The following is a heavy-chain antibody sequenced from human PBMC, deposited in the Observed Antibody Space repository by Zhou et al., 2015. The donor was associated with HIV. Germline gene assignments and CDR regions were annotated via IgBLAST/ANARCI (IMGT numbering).Heavy chain of an antibody. CDR3: ARNNQAGYSSSWYETYYYGMDV. V-gene: IGHV7-4-1*02. J-gene: IGHJ6*02. CDR1: GYTFTSYA. Sequence: QVQLVQSGSELKKPGASVKVSCKASGYTFTSYAMNWVRQAPGQGLEWMGWINTNTGNPTYAQGFTGRFVFSLDTSVSTAYLQISSLKAEDTAVYYCARNNQAGYSSSWYETYYYGMDVWGQGTTVTVSS. CDR2: INTNTGNP. D-gene: IGHD6-13*01.